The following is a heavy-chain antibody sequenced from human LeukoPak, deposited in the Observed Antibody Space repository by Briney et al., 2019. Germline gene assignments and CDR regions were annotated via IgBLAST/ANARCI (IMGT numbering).Heavy chain of an antibody. Sequence: SETLSLTCTVSGGSISSGDYYWSWIRQPPGKGLEWIGYIYYSGSTYYNPSLKSRVTLSVDTSKNQFSLKLSSVTAADTAVYYCARERGVVVPVYYYYGMDVWGQGTTVTVSS. J-gene: IGHJ6*02. D-gene: IGHD2-2*01. CDR2: IYYSGST. CDR3: ARERGVVVPVYYYYGMDV. CDR1: GGSISSGDYY. V-gene: IGHV4-30-4*01.